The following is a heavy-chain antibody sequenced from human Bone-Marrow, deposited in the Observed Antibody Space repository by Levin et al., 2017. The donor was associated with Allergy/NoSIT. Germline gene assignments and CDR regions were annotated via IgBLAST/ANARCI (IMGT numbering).Heavy chain of an antibody. CDR1: GFSLTSYG. V-gene: IGHV3-30*18. CDR2: ISHDGNIY. J-gene: IGHJ4*02. D-gene: IGHD7-27*01. Sequence: QAGGSLRLSCAASGFSLTSYGMHWVRLAPGKGLEWVALISHDGNIYHYADSVKGRFTISRDTSRNMVYLQMDSLRSDDTAVYYCAKDRDYWGKFDCWGQGALVTVSS. CDR3: AKDRDYWGKFDC.